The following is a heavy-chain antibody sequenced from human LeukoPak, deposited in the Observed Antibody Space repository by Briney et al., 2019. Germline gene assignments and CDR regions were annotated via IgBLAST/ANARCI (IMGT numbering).Heavy chain of an antibody. CDR3: ARLQSGSGSYSHVLG. CDR1: GFTFSSYW. V-gene: IGHV3-74*01. D-gene: IGHD3-10*01. Sequence: GGSLRLSCAASGFTFSSYWMVWVRQAPGKGLVWVSRVNSDGSTTIYADSVRGRFTIFRDNAKNTLYLQMNSLRAEDTAVYYCARLQSGSGSYSHVLGWGQGTLVTVSS. J-gene: IGHJ4*02. CDR2: VNSDGSTT.